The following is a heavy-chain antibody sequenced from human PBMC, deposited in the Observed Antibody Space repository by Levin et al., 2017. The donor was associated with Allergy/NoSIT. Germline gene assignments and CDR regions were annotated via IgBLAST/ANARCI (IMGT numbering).Heavy chain of an antibody. CDR1: GSTFNTYS. CDR3: ARGALDVRGRGTDIVEWLRTLPGKYPMDV. J-gene: IGHJ6*03. Sequence: SVKVSCKASGSTFNTYSFSWVRQAPGQGLEWMGGIIPTLDTTNYAQKLQGRVTITADESTSTVYLQLSSLISGDTAVYYCARGALDVRGRGTDIVEWLRTLPGKYPMDVWGKGTTVTVSS. CDR2: IIPTLDTT. V-gene: IGHV1-69*13. D-gene: IGHD3-3*01.